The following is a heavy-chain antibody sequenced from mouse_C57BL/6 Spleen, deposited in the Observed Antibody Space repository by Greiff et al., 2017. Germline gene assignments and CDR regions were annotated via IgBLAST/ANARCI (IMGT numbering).Heavy chain of an antibody. CDR2: FYPGSGSI. CDR3: ARHGHYGNHGGYAMDY. V-gene: IGHV1-62-2*01. CDR1: GYTFTEYT. Sequence: QVQLQQSGAELVKPGASVKLSCKASGYTFTEYTIHWVKQRSGQGLEWIGWFYPGSGSIKYNEKFKDKATLTADKSSGTVYMELSRLTSEDSAVXFCARHGHYGNHGGYAMDYWGQGTSVTVSS. J-gene: IGHJ4*01. D-gene: IGHD2-1*01.